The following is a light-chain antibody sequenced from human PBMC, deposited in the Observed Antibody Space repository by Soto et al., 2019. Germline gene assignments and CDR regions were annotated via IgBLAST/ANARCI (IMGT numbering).Light chain of an antibody. V-gene: IGKV3-20*01. CDR1: QSVRSNY. J-gene: IGKJ3*01. Sequence: EIVLTQSTGTLSLSPGDRATLSCRASQSVRSNYLAWYQQQPGQAPRLLIYRTSARATGIPDRFSGSGSVRDVTLNISRLEREDFAVYYCQQYGSSYSFGPGTKVEIK. CDR2: RTS. CDR3: QQYGSSYS.